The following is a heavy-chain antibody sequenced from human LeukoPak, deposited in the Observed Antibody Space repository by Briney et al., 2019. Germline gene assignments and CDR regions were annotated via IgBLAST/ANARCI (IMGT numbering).Heavy chain of an antibody. CDR1: GYTFTGYY. J-gene: IGHJ4*02. Sequence: ASVKVSCKASGYTFTGYYMHWVRQAPGQGLEWMGWINPNSGGTSYAQKFQGRVTMTRDTSTSTVYMELSSLRSEDTAVYYCARDYTPSSSGYYDPSFDYWGQGTLVTVSS. CDR2: INPNSGGT. D-gene: IGHD3-22*01. CDR3: ARDYTPSSSGYYDPSFDY. V-gene: IGHV1-2*02.